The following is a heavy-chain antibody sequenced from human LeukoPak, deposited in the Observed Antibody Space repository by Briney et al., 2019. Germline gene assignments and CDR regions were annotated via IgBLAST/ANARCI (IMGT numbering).Heavy chain of an antibody. V-gene: IGHV3-7*01. CDR2: IKQDGSVK. Sequence: GGSLRLSCAASGFTFSSYAMSWVRQAPGKGLEWVADIKQDGSVKYYVDSVKGRFTISRDNAKNSLYLQMNSLRAEDTAVYYCARDDVDTAMVPEDYWGQGTLVTVSS. D-gene: IGHD5-18*01. J-gene: IGHJ4*02. CDR1: GFTFSSYA. CDR3: ARDDVDTAMVPEDY.